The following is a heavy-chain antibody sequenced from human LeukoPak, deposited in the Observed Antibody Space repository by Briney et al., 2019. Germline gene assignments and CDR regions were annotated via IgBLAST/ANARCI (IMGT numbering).Heavy chain of an antibody. J-gene: IGHJ4*02. D-gene: IGHD2-15*01. Sequence: SETLSLTCGVSGGSFSDYYWNWIRQPPGKGLEWIGEINHSGSTSYNPSLKSRVTISVDTSKNQFSLRLSSVTAADTAVYYCASYCSGGSCYNPSFDYWGQGTLVTVSS. CDR3: ASYCSGGSCYNPSFDY. V-gene: IGHV4-34*01. CDR2: INHSGST. CDR1: GGSFSDYY.